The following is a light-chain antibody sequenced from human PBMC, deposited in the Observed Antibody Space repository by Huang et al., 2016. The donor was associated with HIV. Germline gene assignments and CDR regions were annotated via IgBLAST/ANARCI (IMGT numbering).Light chain of an antibody. V-gene: IGKV3-15*01. CDR1: QYVGTS. CDR3: QQYYNWPWT. CDR2: SVS. Sequence: EIVVTQSPATLSVSPGEGATLSCRASQYVGTSLAWYQQKPGQSPRIVIHSVSTRATGFPARFSGSGSRTEFTLTITSLQSEDCALYYCQQYYNWPWTFGLGTKVEI. J-gene: IGKJ1*01.